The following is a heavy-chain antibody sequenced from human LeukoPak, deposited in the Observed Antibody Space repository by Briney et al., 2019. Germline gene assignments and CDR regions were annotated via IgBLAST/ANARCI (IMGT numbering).Heavy chain of an antibody. CDR3: AAASSRTGSDY. CDR1: GGSFSGYY. J-gene: IGHJ4*02. D-gene: IGHD6-13*01. CDR2: INHSEST. Sequence: SETLSLTCAVYGGSFSGYYWSWIRQPPGKGLDGMGEINHSESTNYNPPLKSRVTISVDTSKNHFSLKLSSVTAAHTPVYYFAAASSRTGSDYWGQGTLVTVSS. V-gene: IGHV4-34*01.